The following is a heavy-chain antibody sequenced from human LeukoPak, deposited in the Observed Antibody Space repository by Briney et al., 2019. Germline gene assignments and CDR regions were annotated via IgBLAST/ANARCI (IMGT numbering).Heavy chain of an antibody. CDR2: ISNDGSNK. V-gene: IGHV3-30*03. D-gene: IGHD2-15*01. CDR1: GFTFSSYG. J-gene: IGHJ4*02. CDR3: ARDPGYCSGGSCDYFDY. Sequence: GRSLRLSCAASGFTFSSYGMHWVRQAPGKGLEWVAFISNDGSNKYYSDSVKGRFTISRDNSKNTLYLQMNSLRAEDTAVYYCARDPGYCSGGSCDYFDYWGQGTLVTVSS.